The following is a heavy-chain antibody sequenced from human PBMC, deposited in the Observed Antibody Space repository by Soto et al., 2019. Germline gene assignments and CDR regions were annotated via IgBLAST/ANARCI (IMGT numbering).Heavy chain of an antibody. CDR3: ARDKDRLQLGGNYYYILDV. D-gene: IGHD5-12*01. CDR2: IMPVFPTP. V-gene: IGHV1-69*05. J-gene: IGHJ6*02. CDR1: GGTFSTSA. Sequence: VQLEQSGPEVKKPGSSVKVSCKASGGTFSTSALSWVRQAPGQGLEWMGGIMPVFPTPDYAQKFQGRVTXTXDXXTSTAYMELGGLTSDDTAVYYCARDKDRLQLGGNYYYILDVWGQGTAVTVSS.